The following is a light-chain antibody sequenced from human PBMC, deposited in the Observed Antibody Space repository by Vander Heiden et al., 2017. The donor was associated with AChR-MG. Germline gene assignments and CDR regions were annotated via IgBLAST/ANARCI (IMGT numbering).Light chain of an antibody. Sequence: DIQMTQSPSSLSASVGDRVTITCRASQSISNYLNWYQQKPGKAPKLLIYAASSLQSGVPSRFSGSGSGTDFTLTISSLQPEDFATYYCQQCDSTPGTFGGGTKVEIK. CDR1: QSISNY. CDR3: QQCDSTPGT. CDR2: AAS. J-gene: IGKJ4*01. V-gene: IGKV1-39*01.